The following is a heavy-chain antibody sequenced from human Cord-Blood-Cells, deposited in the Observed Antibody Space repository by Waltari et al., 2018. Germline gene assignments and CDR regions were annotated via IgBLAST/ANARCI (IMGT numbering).Heavy chain of an antibody. CDR3: ARTVAIFGVGVFDY. CDR2: IYYSGST. CDR1: GGSLRRGDYY. D-gene: IGHD3-3*01. J-gene: IGHJ4*02. V-gene: IGHV4-30-4*08. Sequence: QVQLQESGPGLVKPSQTLSLTCTVSGGSLRRGDYYWSWLRPPPGKGLAWIGYIYYSGSTYYNPSLKSRVTISVDTSKNQFSLKLSSVTAADTAVYYCARTVAIFGVGVFDYWGQGTLVTVSS.